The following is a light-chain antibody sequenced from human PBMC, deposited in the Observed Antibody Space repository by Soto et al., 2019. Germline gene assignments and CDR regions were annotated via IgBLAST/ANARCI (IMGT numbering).Light chain of an antibody. Sequence: DIVMTQSPLSLPVTPGEPASISCRSSQSLLHGNGYNYLDWYLQKPGQSPQLLIYLGSNRASGVPDRFSGSGSGTDFTLKISRVEAEEVGVYYCMQALQTPRTFGQGTKVEIK. V-gene: IGKV2-28*01. CDR2: LGS. CDR3: MQALQTPRT. J-gene: IGKJ1*01. CDR1: QSLLHGNGYNY.